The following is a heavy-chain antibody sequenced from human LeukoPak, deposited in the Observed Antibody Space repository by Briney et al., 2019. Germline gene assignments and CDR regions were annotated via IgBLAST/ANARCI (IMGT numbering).Heavy chain of an antibody. CDR1: GFTFSGSA. J-gene: IGHJ4*02. CDR2: IRSKANSYAT. D-gene: IGHD6-19*01. V-gene: IGHV3-73*01. CDR3: TIIAVAGLVDH. Sequence: GGSLRLSCAASGFTFSGSAMHWVRQASGKGLEWVGRIRSKANSYATAYAASVKGRFTISRDDSKNTAYLQMNRLKTEDTAVYYCTIIAVAGLVDHWGQGTLVTVSS.